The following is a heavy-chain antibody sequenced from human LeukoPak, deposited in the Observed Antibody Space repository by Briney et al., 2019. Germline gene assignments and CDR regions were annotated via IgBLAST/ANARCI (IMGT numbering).Heavy chain of an antibody. CDR2: MKTDGSEK. V-gene: IGHV3-7*01. J-gene: IGHJ3*02. D-gene: IGHD3-10*01. CDR1: GFTFTTYW. CDR3: ARDAFISGGAFDI. Sequence: GGSLRLSCAASGFTFTTYWMSWVRQAPGKGLEWVANMKTDGSEKYYVDSVKGRFTISRDNAKNSLYLQMNGLRAEDTDVYYCARDAFISGGAFDIWGQGTMVTVSS.